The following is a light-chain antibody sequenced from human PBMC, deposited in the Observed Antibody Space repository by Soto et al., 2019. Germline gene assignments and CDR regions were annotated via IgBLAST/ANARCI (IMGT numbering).Light chain of an antibody. V-gene: IGKV3-20*01. CDR3: QQYSRPPRT. Sequence: EIVLTQSPGTLSLSPGERATLSCRASQSVSSSYLAWYQQKPGQAPRLLIYGASSRATGIPDRFSGSGSGTYFTITISILEQEDFAVYYRQQYSRPPRTFGQGTKVEIK. CDR1: QSVSSSY. CDR2: GAS. J-gene: IGKJ1*01.